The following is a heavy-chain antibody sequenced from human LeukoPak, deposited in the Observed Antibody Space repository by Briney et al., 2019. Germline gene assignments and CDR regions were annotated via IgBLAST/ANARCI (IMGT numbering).Heavy chain of an antibody. CDR2: IYSGDRA. CDR3: AREQSRNNGLDV. V-gene: IGHV3-53*04. D-gene: IGHD5-24*01. J-gene: IGHJ6*02. CDR1: GFSVSNNY. Sequence: PGGSLRLSCAASGFSVSNNYMSWGRQAPGKGLEWVSVIYSGDRAFYADSVKGRSTISRHNSKNTLFLQMNSLRVEDTAVYYCAREQSRNNGLDVWGQGTTVTVSS.